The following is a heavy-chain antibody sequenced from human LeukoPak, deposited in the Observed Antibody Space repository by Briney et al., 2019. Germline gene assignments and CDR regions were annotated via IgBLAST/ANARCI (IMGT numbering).Heavy chain of an antibody. CDR2: GST. D-gene: IGHD5-24*01. V-gene: IGHV4-59*08. Sequence: GSTNYTPSLKSPVTISVDTSKNQFSLKLSSVTAADTAVYYCARRAPEERWLQYNWSWYFDLWGRGTLVTVSS. CDR3: ARRAPEERWLQYNWSWYFDL. J-gene: IGHJ2*01.